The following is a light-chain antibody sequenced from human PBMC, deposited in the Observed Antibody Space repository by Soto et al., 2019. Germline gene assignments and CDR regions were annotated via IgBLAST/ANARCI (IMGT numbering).Light chain of an antibody. CDR3: QHYNSYSEA. CDR1: QGISDY. V-gene: IGKV1-27*01. J-gene: IGKJ1*01. Sequence: DIQMTQSPSSLSASVGDRVTITCRASQGISDYLAWYQQKPGKVPKVLIYGASTLQSGVPSRFSGSGSGTEFTLTISSLQPDDFATYYCQHYNSYSEAFGQGTKVDIK. CDR2: GAS.